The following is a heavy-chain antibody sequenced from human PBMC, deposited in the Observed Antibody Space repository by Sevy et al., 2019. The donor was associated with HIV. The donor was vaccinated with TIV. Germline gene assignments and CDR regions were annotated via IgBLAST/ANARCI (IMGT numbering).Heavy chain of an antibody. D-gene: IGHD3-16*01. J-gene: IGHJ3*02. Sequence: ASVKVSCEASGYTFTTSGINWVRQAPGQGLEWMGWISGYTENTKYAQKFQDRLTLTIDTSTSTAYMDLRSLRSDDTAVYYCAAEDMTRFGGTWRVFDIWGQGTLVTVSS. CDR1: GYTFTTSG. CDR3: AAEDMTRFGGTWRVFDI. CDR2: ISGYTENT. V-gene: IGHV1-18*01.